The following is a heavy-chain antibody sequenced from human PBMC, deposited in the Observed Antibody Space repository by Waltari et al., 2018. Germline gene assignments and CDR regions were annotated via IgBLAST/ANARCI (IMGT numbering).Heavy chain of an antibody. CDR2: ISGSVGST. Sequence: EVQLLESGGGLVQPGGSLRLSCAASGFTFSRDAMSWVRQEPGKGLEWVSAISGSVGSTSSADSVKGPFTISIDTSKNTLYLQMNSLSAEDTAVYYCAKDRPYSGSGSHFDYWGQGTLVTVSS. V-gene: IGHV3-23*01. CDR1: GFTFSRDA. CDR3: AKDRPYSGSGSHFDY. J-gene: IGHJ4*02. D-gene: IGHD3-10*01.